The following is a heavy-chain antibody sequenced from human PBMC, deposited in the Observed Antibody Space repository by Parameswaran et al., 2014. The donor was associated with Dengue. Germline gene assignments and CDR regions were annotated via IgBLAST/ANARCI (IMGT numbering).Heavy chain of an antibody. V-gene: IGHV4-59*11. CDR2: IYYSGST. CDR1: GGSISKHY. J-gene: IGHJ3*02. D-gene: IGHD3-3*01. Sequence: ASETLSFTCSVSGGSISKHYWSWVRQPPGKGLEWIAYIYYSGSTNYNPFLKSRVTISVDTPKNQFSLKLSAVTAADTAVYYCARGHFDFWSGSPSYAFDIWGQGTMVTVSS. CDR3: ARGHFDFWSGSPSYAFDI.